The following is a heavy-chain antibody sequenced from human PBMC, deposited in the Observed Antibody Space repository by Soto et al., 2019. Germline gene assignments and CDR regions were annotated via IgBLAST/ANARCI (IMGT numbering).Heavy chain of an antibody. V-gene: IGHV4-39*01. CDR1: GGSISSSSYY. J-gene: IGHJ3*02. Sequence: QLQLQESGPGLVKPSETLSLTCTVSGGSISSSSYYWGWIRQPPGKGLEWIGSIYYSGSTYYNPSLKSRVTISVDTSKNQFSLKLSSVTAADTAVYYCASSPVLLWFGELYDAFDIWGQGTMVTVSS. CDR3: ASSPVLLWFGELYDAFDI. D-gene: IGHD3-10*01. CDR2: IYYSGST.